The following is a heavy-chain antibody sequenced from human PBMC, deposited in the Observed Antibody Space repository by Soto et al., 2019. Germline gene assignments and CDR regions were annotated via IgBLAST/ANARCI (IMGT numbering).Heavy chain of an antibody. D-gene: IGHD3-10*01. Sequence: QVQLEESGGGVVQPGRSLRLSCAASGFSFSRFGMHWVRQAPGQGLEWVAVMSYDGTNEYYGDSVKGRFTISRDNSKNALYLQINSLRPEDTAVYYCATDRNYFGSGSYYASYYRGMDVWGLGTAVTVSS. J-gene: IGHJ6*02. CDR1: GFSFSRFG. CDR3: ATDRNYFGSGSYYASYYRGMDV. V-gene: IGHV3-30*03. CDR2: MSYDGTNE.